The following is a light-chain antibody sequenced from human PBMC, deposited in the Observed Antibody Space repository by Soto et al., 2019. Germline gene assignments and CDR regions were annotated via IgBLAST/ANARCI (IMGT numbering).Light chain of an antibody. CDR3: QQYDSYPWT. CDR1: QYISTW. J-gene: IGKJ1*01. Sequence: DIQMTQSPSTLSASVGDKVTLTCRASQYISTWLAWYQQKPGKAPKLLIYKASDLQSGVPSRFSGSGSGTEFTLTSSSLQPDDFATYYCQQYDSYPWTFGQGTKVE. CDR2: KAS. V-gene: IGKV1-5*03.